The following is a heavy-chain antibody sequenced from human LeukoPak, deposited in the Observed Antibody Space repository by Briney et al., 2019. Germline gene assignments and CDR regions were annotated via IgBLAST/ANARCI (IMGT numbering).Heavy chain of an antibody. CDR2: IYTSGST. Sequence: SSETLSLTCTVSGGSISSYNWSWIRQPAGKGLEWIGRIYTSGSTNYNPSLKSRVTMSVDTSKNQFSLRLSSVTAADTAVYYCARLQALRGYDLVFDYWGQGTLVTVSS. J-gene: IGHJ4*02. CDR1: GGSISSYN. V-gene: IGHV4-4*07. D-gene: IGHD5-12*01. CDR3: ARLQALRGYDLVFDY.